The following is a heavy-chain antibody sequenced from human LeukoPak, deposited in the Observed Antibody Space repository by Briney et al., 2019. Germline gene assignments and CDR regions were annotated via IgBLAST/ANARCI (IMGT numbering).Heavy chain of an antibody. D-gene: IGHD1-26*01. J-gene: IGHJ4*02. CDR2: ISGSGGST. CDR1: GFTFSSYA. Sequence: PGGSLRLSCAASGFTFSSYAMSWVRQAPGKGLEWVSAISGSGGSTYYADSVKGRFTISRDNSKNTLYLQMNSLRAEDTAVYCCAKAEWELLLLNYWGQGTLVTVSS. V-gene: IGHV3-23*01. CDR3: AKAEWELLLLNY.